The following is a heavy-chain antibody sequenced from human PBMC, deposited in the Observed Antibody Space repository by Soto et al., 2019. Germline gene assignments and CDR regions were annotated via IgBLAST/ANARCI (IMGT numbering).Heavy chain of an antibody. D-gene: IGHD2-15*01. CDR2: IYYSGST. V-gene: IGHV4-59*01. Sequence: NPSETLSLTCTVSGGSISSYYWSWIRQPPGKGLEWIGYIYYSGSTNYNPSLKSRVTISVDTSKNQFSLKLSSVTAADTAVYYCARDCSGGSCYPGVGMDVWGQGTTVTVSS. CDR3: ARDCSGGSCYPGVGMDV. CDR1: GGSISSYY. J-gene: IGHJ6*02.